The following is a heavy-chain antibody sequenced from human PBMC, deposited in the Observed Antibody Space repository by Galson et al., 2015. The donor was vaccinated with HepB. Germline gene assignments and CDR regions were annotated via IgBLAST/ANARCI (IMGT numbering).Heavy chain of an antibody. CDR2: TYYRSKWIY. Sequence: CAISGDSVSSNYAVWNWIRQSPSRGLEWLGRTYYRSKWIYDYAESVKSRITITPDTSKNLVSLQLHSVIPADAAVYYCAYGVDVWGQGTTVTVSS. J-gene: IGHJ6*02. CDR3: AYGVDV. CDR1: GDSVSSNYAV. V-gene: IGHV6-1*01.